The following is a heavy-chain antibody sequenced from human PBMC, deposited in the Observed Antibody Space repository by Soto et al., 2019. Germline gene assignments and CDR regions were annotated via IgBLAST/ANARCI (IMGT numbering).Heavy chain of an antibody. CDR2: ISAYNHKT. D-gene: IGHD6-13*01. CDR3: ARWQDSIRWLTGVDY. V-gene: IGHV1-18*01. Sequence: QVQLVQSGAEVKQPGASVKVSCKTSGFIFTHYGFTWVRQAPGQGLEWLGWISAYNHKTNYAQKLQGRGTMTADTSTSTVYMELRSLTCDDTAVYYCARWQDSIRWLTGVDYWGQGTLVTVSS. CDR1: GFIFTHYG. J-gene: IGHJ4*02.